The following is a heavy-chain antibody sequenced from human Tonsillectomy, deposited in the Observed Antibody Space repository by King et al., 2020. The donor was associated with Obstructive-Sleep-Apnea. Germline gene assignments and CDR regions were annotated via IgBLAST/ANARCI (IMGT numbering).Heavy chain of an antibody. CDR2: IYYSGRT. V-gene: IGHV4-39*07. J-gene: IGHJ5*02. CDR3: ARGLDFWSGYYASWFDP. CDR1: GGSISSSSYY. D-gene: IGHD3-3*01. Sequence: LQLQESGPGLVKPSETLSLTCTVSGGSISSSSYYWGWIRQPPGKGLEWIGSIYYSGRTYYNPSLKSRVTISVDTSKTQFSLKVSSVTAADTAVYYCARGLDFWSGYYASWFDPWGQGTLVTVSS.